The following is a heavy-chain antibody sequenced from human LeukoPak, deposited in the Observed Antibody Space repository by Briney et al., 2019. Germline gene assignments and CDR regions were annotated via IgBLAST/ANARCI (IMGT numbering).Heavy chain of an antibody. CDR2: IIPIFGTA. J-gene: IGHJ4*02. Sequence: SVKVSCKASGGTFSSYAISWVRQAPGQGLEWMGRIIPIFGTANYAQKFQGRVTITTDESTSTAYMELSSLRSEDTAVYYCARHPGIAVADYYFDYWGQRTLVTVSS. D-gene: IGHD6-19*01. CDR1: GGTFSSYA. CDR3: ARHPGIAVADYYFDY. V-gene: IGHV1-69*05.